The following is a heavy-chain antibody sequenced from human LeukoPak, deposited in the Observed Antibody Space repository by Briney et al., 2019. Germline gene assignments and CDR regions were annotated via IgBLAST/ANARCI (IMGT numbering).Heavy chain of an antibody. CDR3: ARLVGLSTTASY. D-gene: IGHD5/OR15-5a*01. J-gene: IGHJ4*02. V-gene: IGHV1-2*02. CDR2: INPTSGGT. Sequence: EASVKVSSKASGYTFIGYYLHWVRQAPGQGLEWMGWINPTSGGTNYAQKFQDRVTMTRDTSINTAYMELSRLTSDDTAVYYCARLVGLSTTASYWGQGTLVIVS. CDR1: GYTFIGYY.